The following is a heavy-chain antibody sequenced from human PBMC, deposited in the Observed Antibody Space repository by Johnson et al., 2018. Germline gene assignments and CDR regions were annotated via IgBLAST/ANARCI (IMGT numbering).Heavy chain of an antibody. CDR2: INSDGSST. V-gene: IGHV3-74*01. Sequence: EVQLLESGGGLVQPGGSLRLSCEASGFSFSTYWMHWVRQAPGKGLEWVSRINSDGSSTSYADSVKGRFTIPRDNAKNTLYLQMNSLRAEDTAVYYCARGTWTPVTYYYYYMDVWGKGTTVTVSS. CDR1: GFSFSTYW. J-gene: IGHJ6*03. D-gene: IGHD4-17*01. CDR3: ARGTWTPVTYYYYYMDV.